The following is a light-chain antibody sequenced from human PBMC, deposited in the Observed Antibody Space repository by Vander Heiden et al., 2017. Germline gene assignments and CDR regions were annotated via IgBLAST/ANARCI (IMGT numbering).Light chain of an antibody. Sequence: QSVLTQPLSASGTPGQRVATSCSGSSSNVGSNAVNWYQHLPGTAPKLLIYDNNQRPSGVPDRFSGSESGTSASLAISGLQSEDEADYYCAAWDDSLNGVVFGGGTKLTVL. CDR3: AAWDDSLNGVV. CDR1: SSNVGSNA. CDR2: DNN. V-gene: IGLV1-44*01. J-gene: IGLJ2*01.